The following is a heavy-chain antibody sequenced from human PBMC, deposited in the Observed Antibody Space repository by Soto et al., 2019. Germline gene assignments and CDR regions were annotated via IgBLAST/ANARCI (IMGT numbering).Heavy chain of an antibody. CDR3: VKDHWAAYSGYAIRNDLDV. J-gene: IGHJ6*02. V-gene: IGHV3-30*18. CDR1: GFTFSDYG. Sequence: QVQLVESGGGVVQPGRSLRLSCAASGFTFSDYGIHWVRQAPGKGLEWVAVISYEGSKTYYADSVKGRFTISRDNSKNTLYLQMASLRPEDTAVYYCVKDHWAAYSGYAIRNDLDVWGQGTTVTVSS. D-gene: IGHD5-12*01. CDR2: ISYEGSKT.